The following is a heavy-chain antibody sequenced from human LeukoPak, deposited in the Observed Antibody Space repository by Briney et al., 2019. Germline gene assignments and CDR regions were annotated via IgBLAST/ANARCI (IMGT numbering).Heavy chain of an antibody. Sequence: SQTLSLTCTVSGGSISSGDYYWSWIRQPPGKGLEWIGYIYYSGSTYYNPSLKSRVTISVDTSKNQFSLKLSSVTAADTAVYYCARVRSYYDILPGYYPGPNFDYCGQATLATVSS. J-gene: IGHJ4*02. CDR2: IYYSGST. CDR3: ARVRSYYDILPGYYPGPNFDY. CDR1: GGSISSGDYY. D-gene: IGHD3-9*01. V-gene: IGHV4-30-4*01.